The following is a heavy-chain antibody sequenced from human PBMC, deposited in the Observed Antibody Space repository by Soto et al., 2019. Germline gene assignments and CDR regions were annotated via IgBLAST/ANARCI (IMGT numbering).Heavy chain of an antibody. V-gene: IGHV1-18*01. J-gene: IGHJ4*02. D-gene: IGHD3-3*01. CDR3: ASTGRFLEWLSTFDY. CDR2: ISAYNGDT. Sequence: QVQLVQSGAEVAKPGASVKVSCKSSGYTFSDYGISWVRQAPGQGLEWMGWISAYNGDTNYAHKFQGRVTMTTDTSTRTAYLELRSLRSDGTAVYYCASTGRFLEWLSTFDYWGQGNLVTVSS. CDR1: GYTFSDYG.